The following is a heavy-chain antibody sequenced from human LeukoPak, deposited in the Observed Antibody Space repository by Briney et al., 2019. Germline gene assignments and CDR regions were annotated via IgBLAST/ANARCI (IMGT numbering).Heavy chain of an antibody. J-gene: IGHJ6*03. V-gene: IGHV4-4*07. CDR1: GGSIISNY. CDR2: IYGSGIT. D-gene: IGHD3-22*01. CDR3: ARLKFYDSTGYSPGYYMDV. Sequence: SETLSLTCTVSGGSIISNYWSWIRQSAGTGLEWIGRIYGSGITDFNPSLKSRVTMSLDTSRKQFSLRLTSVTAADTAVYYCARLKFYDSTGYSPGYYMDVWGKGTTVSVFS.